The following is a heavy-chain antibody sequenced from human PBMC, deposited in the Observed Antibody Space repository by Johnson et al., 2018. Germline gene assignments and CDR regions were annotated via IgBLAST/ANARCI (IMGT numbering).Heavy chain of an antibody. J-gene: IGHJ6*03. V-gene: IGHV4-34*01. CDR1: GGSFSGYY. CDR2: INHSGST. CDR3: ASARRSIAVAGGYYYYMDV. D-gene: IGHD6-19*01. Sequence: QVQLQQWGAGLLKPSETLSLTCAVYGGSFSGYYWSWIRQPPGKGLEWIGEINHSGSTNYNPSLKSRVTISVDTSKNQFSLKLSSVTAADPAVYYCASARRSIAVAGGYYYYMDVWGKGTTVTGSS.